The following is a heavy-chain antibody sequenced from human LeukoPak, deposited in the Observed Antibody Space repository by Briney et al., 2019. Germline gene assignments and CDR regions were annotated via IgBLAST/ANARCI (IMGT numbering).Heavy chain of an antibody. V-gene: IGHV2-70*11. J-gene: IGHJ4*02. CDR2: IDWDDDK. CDR1: GFSLSTSGMC. CDR3: ARMGCGSYPNYFDF. Sequence: RESGPALVKPTQTLTLTCTSSGFSLSTSGMCVNWIRQPPGKALEWLARIDWDDDKYYSTSLKTRLTISKDTSKNQVVLTMTNMDPVDTATYYCARMGCGSYPNYFDFWGQGALVTVSS. D-gene: IGHD3-16*02.